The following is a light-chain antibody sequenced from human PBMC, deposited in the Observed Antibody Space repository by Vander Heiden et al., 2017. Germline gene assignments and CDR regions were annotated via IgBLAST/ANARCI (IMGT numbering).Light chain of an antibody. V-gene: IGKV3-20*01. CDR3: HQYGNSPRT. CDR1: QSVPSSY. Sequence: EIVLTQSPDTLSLSPGERATLSCRTSQSVPSSYLAWYQQRPGQPPRLLIYGSSNRASGIADRFSGSGSGTLFTLTISRLEPEDFVVYFCHQYGNSPRTFGQGTRVEVK. J-gene: IGKJ1*01. CDR2: GSS.